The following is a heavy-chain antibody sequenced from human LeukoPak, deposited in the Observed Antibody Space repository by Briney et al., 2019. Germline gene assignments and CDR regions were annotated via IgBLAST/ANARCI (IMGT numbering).Heavy chain of an antibody. Sequence: SETLSLTCTVSGGSISSYYWSWIRQPPGQGQEWIGYIYYSGSTNYNPSLKSRVTISVDTSKNQFSLKLSSVTAADTAVYYCASSLRYFDWPDRYYFDYWGQGTLVTVSS. V-gene: IGHV4-59*01. CDR2: IYYSGST. CDR3: ASSLRYFDWPDRYYFDY. D-gene: IGHD3-9*01. CDR1: GGSISSYY. J-gene: IGHJ4*02.